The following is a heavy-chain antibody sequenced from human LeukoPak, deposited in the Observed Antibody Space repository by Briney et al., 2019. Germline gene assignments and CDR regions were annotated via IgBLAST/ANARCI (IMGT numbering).Heavy chain of an antibody. CDR2: IHDSGNN. Sequence: SETLSLTCTVSGGSISGYYRSWIRQPPGKGLEWIGYIHDSGNNNYNPSLKSRVTISADTSKNQLSLKVSSVTAADTAVYYCARAILTGLDWSDPWGQGTLVTVSS. CDR1: GGSISGYY. V-gene: IGHV4-59*01. J-gene: IGHJ5*02. CDR3: ARAILTGLDWSDP. D-gene: IGHD3-9*01.